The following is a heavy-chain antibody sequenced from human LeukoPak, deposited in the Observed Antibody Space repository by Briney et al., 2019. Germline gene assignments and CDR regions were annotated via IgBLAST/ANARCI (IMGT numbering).Heavy chain of an antibody. CDR3: TRGDYYDSSGYYLLFDD. J-gene: IGHJ4*02. D-gene: IGHD3-22*01. CDR2: IRSKPYGGTT. CDR1: GFTFNFYN. Sequence: GGSLRLSCAASGFTFNFYNMSWVRQAPGKGLEWVGFIRSKPYGGTTEYAASVKGRFTISRDDSKSIAYLQMNSLKTEDTAVYYCTRGDYYDSSGYYLLFDDWGQGTLVTVSS. V-gene: IGHV3-49*04.